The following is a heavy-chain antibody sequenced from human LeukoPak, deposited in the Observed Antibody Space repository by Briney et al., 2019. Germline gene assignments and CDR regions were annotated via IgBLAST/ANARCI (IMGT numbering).Heavy chain of an antibody. J-gene: IGHJ5*02. Sequence: PSDTLSLTCTVSGGSISSSYSWGWIRQPPGKGLDWMGNIYYSGSTHYNPSLKSRVTISVDTSKNQFSLKLSSVTAADTAVYYCARGYSGYDWGLNNWFDPWGQGTLVTVSS. CDR1: GGSISSSYS. CDR2: IYYSGST. V-gene: IGHV4-39*07. D-gene: IGHD5-12*01. CDR3: ARGYSGYDWGLNNWFDP.